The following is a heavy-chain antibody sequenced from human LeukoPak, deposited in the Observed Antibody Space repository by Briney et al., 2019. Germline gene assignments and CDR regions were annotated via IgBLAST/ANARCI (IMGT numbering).Heavy chain of an antibody. CDR3: ARGSSYGYITDY. CDR1: GFTFDDYG. V-gene: IGHV3-21*01. D-gene: IGHD5-18*01. CDR2: ISSSSSYI. Sequence: GGSLRLSCAASGFTFDDYGMSWVRQAPGKGLEWVSSISSSSSYIYYADSVKGRFTISRDNAKNSLYLQMNSLRAEDTAVYYCARGSSYGYITDYWGQGTLVTVSS. J-gene: IGHJ4*02.